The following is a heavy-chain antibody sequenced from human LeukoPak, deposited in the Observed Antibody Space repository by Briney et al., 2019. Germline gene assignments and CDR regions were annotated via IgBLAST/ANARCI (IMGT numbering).Heavy chain of an antibody. V-gene: IGHV4-38-2*02. CDR1: GYSISSGYY. CDR3: ARTSGANYDFWTLDY. D-gene: IGHD3-3*01. CDR2: IYHSGST. Sequence: SSETLSLTCTVSGYSISSGYYWGWIRQPPGKGLEWIGSIYHSGSTYYNPSLTSRVTISVDTSKNQFSLKLSSVTALDTAVYYCARTSGANYDFWTLDYWGQGTLVTVSS. J-gene: IGHJ4*02.